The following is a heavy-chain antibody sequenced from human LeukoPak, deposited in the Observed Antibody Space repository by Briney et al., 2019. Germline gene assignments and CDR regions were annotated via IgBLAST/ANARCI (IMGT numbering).Heavy chain of an antibody. CDR3: ARAGGSDPVNWFDP. CDR1: GGSFSGYY. Sequence: KSSETLSLTCAVYGGSFSGYYWSWIRQPPGKWLEWIGEINHSGSTNYNPSLKSRVTISVDTSKNQSSLKLSSVTAADTAVYYCARAGGSDPVNWFDPWGQGTLVTVSS. D-gene: IGHD1-26*01. V-gene: IGHV4-34*01. J-gene: IGHJ5*02. CDR2: INHSGST.